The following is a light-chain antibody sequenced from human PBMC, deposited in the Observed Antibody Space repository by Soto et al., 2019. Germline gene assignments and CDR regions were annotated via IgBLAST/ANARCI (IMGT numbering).Light chain of an antibody. CDR3: QQFQSWPWT. CDR2: GTY. CDR1: QRVSSD. V-gene: IGKV3-15*01. J-gene: IGKJ1*01. Sequence: EIVMTLSPAILSVSPGERATLSCRASQRVSSDLAWYQQRHGQTPRLLIFGTYIRAPGIPSRFRGSGSGTEFTLTISSLQSEDFADYYCQQFQSWPWTFGQGTKVDIK.